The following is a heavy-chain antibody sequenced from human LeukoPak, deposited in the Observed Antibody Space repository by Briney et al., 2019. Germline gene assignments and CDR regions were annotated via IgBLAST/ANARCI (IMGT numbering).Heavy chain of an antibody. Sequence: SETLSLTCSVSGGSISSGNYYWGWIRQPTGKGLEWIGSIYNSVSTHYNLSLKSRVSIDVDTSKNQFSLKLSSVTATDTAVYYCARNLSMGVGATRFAAFDLWGLGTMVTVSS. V-gene: IGHV4-39*01. CDR3: ARNLSMGVGATRFAAFDL. J-gene: IGHJ3*01. D-gene: IGHD1-26*01. CDR2: IYNSVST. CDR1: GGSISSGNYY.